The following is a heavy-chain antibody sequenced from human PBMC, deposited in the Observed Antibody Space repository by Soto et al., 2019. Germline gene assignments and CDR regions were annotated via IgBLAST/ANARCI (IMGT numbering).Heavy chain of an antibody. D-gene: IGHD3-3*01. J-gene: IGHJ3*02. Sequence: EVQMLESGGGLVQPGGSLRLSCAASGFTLSSYALSWVRQAPGKGLEWVSGISGSGDFTFDADSVRGRFTISRDNSMNTLYLQMNSLRVEDTAVYYCGRGPTIFGVGVDAFDIWGQGTRATVSS. CDR1: GFTLSSYA. CDR3: GRGPTIFGVGVDAFDI. V-gene: IGHV3-23*01. CDR2: ISGSGDFT.